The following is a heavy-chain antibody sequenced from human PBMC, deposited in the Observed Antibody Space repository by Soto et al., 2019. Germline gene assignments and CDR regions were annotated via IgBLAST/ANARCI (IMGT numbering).Heavy chain of an antibody. CDR1: GYTFTGYY. CDR3: ARGGMEWLPPEHGMAV. CDR2: INPNSGGT. D-gene: IGHD3-3*01. J-gene: IGHJ6*02. Sequence: GASVKVSCKASGYTFTGYYMHWVRQAPGQGLEWMGWINPNSGGTNYAQKFQGWVTMTRDTSISTAYMELSRLRSDDTAVYYCARGGMEWLPPEHGMAVWGQGTTVTVS. V-gene: IGHV1-2*04.